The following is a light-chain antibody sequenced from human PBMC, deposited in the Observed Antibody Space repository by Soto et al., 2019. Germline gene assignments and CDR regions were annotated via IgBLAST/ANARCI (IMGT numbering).Light chain of an antibody. CDR1: QSVTKN. CDR3: QQNRQWPRT. V-gene: IGKV3-15*01. J-gene: IGKJ1*01. Sequence: DIVLTQSPATLSLSPGERATLSCRASQSVTKNYLAWFQQKPGQAPRLLIYGTSNRATGIPARFSGSGSGTDFTLTISSLQSEDSAVYYCQQNRQWPRTFGRGTKVDIK. CDR2: GTS.